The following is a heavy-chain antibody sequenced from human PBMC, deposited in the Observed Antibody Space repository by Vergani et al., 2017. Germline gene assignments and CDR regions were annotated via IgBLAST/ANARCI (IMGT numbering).Heavy chain of an antibody. D-gene: IGHD2-8*01. J-gene: IGHJ4*02. CDR3: AREGYCTNGVCFTLFDV. CDR2: INHSGTI. CDR1: GGSLSGYY. Sequence: QVQLQQWGPGLLKPSETLSLTCAVYGGSLSGYYWSWIRLAPGKGLEWIGEINHSGTINYNPTLKSRVTISIDTSTHQFSLNLRSVTAADTAVYYCAREGYCTNGVCFTLFDVWGQGALVTVSS. V-gene: IGHV4-34*01.